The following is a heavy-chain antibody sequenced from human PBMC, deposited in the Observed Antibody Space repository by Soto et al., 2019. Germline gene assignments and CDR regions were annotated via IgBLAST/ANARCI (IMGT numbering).Heavy chain of an antibody. CDR2: ISYEGSNK. Sequence: QVQLVESGGGVVQPGRSLRLSCAASGFTFSSYGMHWVRQAPGKGLEWVAVISYEGSNKYYADSVKGRFTISRDNSKNTLYLQMNSLRAEDTAVYYCAKDLNDILTGYDTSDAFDIWGQGTMVTVSS. V-gene: IGHV3-30*18. J-gene: IGHJ3*02. CDR3: AKDLNDILTGYDTSDAFDI. D-gene: IGHD3-9*01. CDR1: GFTFSSYG.